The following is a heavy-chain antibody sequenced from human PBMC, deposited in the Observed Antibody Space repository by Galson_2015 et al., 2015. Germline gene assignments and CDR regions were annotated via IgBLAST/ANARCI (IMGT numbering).Heavy chain of an antibody. CDR1: GFILSRYA. CDR3: AKDPNGDYVGAFDT. D-gene: IGHD4-17*01. CDR2: ITSSGDII. J-gene: IGHJ3*02. Sequence: SLRLSCAASGFILSRYAMTWVRQSSGKGLEWVSTITSSGDIIRYADSVKGRFTTSRDNSRNTLFLQMGSLRVEDTAIYYCAKDPNGDYVGAFDTWGHGTLVTVSS. V-gene: IGHV3-23*01.